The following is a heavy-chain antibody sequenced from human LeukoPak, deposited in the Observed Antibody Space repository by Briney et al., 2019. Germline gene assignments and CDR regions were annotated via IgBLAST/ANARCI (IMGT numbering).Heavy chain of an antibody. CDR1: GGTFGSYT. J-gene: IGHJ3*02. CDR2: IIPILGIA. CDR3: ARSPAPTEYYYDSSGYTQRAFDI. D-gene: IGHD3-22*01. V-gene: IGHV1-69*02. Sequence: ASVKVSCKASGGTFGSYTISWVRQAPGQGLEWMGRIIPILGIANYAQKFQGRVTITADKSTSTAYMELSSLRSEDTAVYYCARSPAPTEYYYDSSGYTQRAFDIWGQGTMVTVSS.